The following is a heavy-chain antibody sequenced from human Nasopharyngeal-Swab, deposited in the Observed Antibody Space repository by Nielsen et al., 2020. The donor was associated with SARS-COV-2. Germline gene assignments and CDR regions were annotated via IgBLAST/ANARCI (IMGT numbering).Heavy chain of an antibody. Sequence: GESLKISCAASGFTFSSYSMNWVRQAPGKGLEWVASISSSSYIYYADSVKGRFTLSRDNAKNPLHLQMNSLRAEDTAVYYCAREGWYCSGGSCFLHYFDYWGQGTLVTVSS. J-gene: IGHJ4*02. V-gene: IGHV3-21*04. D-gene: IGHD2-15*01. CDR1: GFTFSSYS. CDR3: AREGWYCSGGSCFLHYFDY. CDR2: ISSSSYI.